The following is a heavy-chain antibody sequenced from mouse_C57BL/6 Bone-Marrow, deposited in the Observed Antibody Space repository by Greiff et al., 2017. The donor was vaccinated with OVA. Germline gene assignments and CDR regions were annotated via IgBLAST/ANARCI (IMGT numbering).Heavy chain of an antibody. J-gene: IGHJ3*01. V-gene: IGHV1-64*01. CDR1: GYTFTSYW. CDR3: AREYYYGSGYQAWFAY. Sequence: VQLQQPGAELVKPGASVKLSCKASGYTFTSYWMHWVKQRPGQGLEWIGMIHPNSGSTNYNEKFKSKATLTVDKSSSTAYMQLSSLTSDDSAVYYCAREYYYGSGYQAWFAYWGQGTLVTVSA. CDR2: IHPNSGST. D-gene: IGHD1-1*01.